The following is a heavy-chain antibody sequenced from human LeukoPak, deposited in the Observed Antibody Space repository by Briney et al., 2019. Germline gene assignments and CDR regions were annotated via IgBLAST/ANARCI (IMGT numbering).Heavy chain of an antibody. D-gene: IGHD5-24*01. CDR3: ARDRFLDGYTGNFDY. CDR1: GGSISSGDYS. Sequence: PSQTLSLTCVVFGGSISSGDYSWSWIRQPPGKGLEWIGYIYYTGSTNYNPSLKSRVTISVDTSKNQFSLKLSSVTAADTAVYYCARDRFLDGYTGNFDYWGQGTLVTVSS. V-gene: IGHV4-30-4*07. CDR2: IYYTGST. J-gene: IGHJ4*02.